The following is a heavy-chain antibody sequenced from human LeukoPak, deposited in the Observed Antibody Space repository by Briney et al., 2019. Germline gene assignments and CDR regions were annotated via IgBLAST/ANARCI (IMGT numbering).Heavy chain of an antibody. Sequence: PGGSLRLSGAAYAFTFSKYWMLGVRQAPGKGLESVSRINTDGTVTTYADSVKGRFTVSRDNADNAMFLQMNSVRDEDTAVYYCATKQWLAPPPDSWGQGTPVTVSS. CDR2: INTDGTVT. V-gene: IGHV3-74*01. J-gene: IGHJ4*02. D-gene: IGHD6-19*01. CDR1: AFTFSKYW. CDR3: ATKQWLAPPPDS.